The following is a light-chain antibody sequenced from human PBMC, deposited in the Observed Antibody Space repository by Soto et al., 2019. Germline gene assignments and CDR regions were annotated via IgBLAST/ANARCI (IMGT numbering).Light chain of an antibody. CDR1: QSVSSSY. CDR3: QQDGSSPCT. Sequence: PGERATLSCRASQSVSSSYLAWYQQKPGQAPRLLIYGASSRATGIPDRFSGSGSGTDFTLTISRLGPEDFAVYYCQQDGSSPCTFGLGTKLEIK. CDR2: GAS. J-gene: IGKJ2*02. V-gene: IGKV3-20*01.